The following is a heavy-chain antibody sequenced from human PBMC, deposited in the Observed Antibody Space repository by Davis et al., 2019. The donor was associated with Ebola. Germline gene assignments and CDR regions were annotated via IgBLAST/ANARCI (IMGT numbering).Heavy chain of an antibody. Sequence: AASVKVSCKASGFTFTNSAMQWVRQARGQRPEWIGSIVVGSVNTNYAQKFQGRVTITRDMSTSTSYLDLSNLRSEDTAVYYCAASAGTVGKFDYWGQGTLVTVSS. J-gene: IGHJ4*01. CDR3: AASAGTVGKFDY. CDR2: IVVGSVNT. D-gene: IGHD1-14*01. CDR1: GFTFTNSA. V-gene: IGHV1-58*02.